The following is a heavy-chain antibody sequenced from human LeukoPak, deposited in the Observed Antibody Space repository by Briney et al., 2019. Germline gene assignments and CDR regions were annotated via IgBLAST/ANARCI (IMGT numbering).Heavy chain of an antibody. Sequence: SETLSLTCTVSGGSISSSSYYWGWIRQPPGKGLEWIGSIYYSGSTYYNPSLKSRVTISVDTSKNQFSLKLSSVTAADTAVYYCASQYYDFWSGYLRRFDYWGQGTLVTVSS. CDR2: IYYSGST. V-gene: IGHV4-39*01. CDR3: ASQYYDFWSGYLRRFDY. J-gene: IGHJ4*02. CDR1: GGSISSSSYY. D-gene: IGHD3-3*01.